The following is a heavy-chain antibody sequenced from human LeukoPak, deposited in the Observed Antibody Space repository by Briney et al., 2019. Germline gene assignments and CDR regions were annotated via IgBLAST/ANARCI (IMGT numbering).Heavy chain of an antibody. Sequence: PGGSLTLSCPASGLTFSSLNTNCDRHPPGNVPEWVSSITSSSSYIYYADSVKGRFTISRDNAKNSLYLQMDSLSVEDTAVYYCARDPHSGSYGPYYSYYMDVWGEGTTVTNSS. V-gene: IGHV3-21*06. CDR2: ITSSSSYI. CDR1: GLTFSSLN. CDR3: ARDPHSGSYGPYYSYYMDV. J-gene: IGHJ6*03. D-gene: IGHD1-26*01.